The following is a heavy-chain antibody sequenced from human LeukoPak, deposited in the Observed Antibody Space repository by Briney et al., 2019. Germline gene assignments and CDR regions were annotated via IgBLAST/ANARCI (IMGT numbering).Heavy chain of an antibody. V-gene: IGHV3-23*01. CDR3: ARASWVSDPDAVR. Sequence: GGSLRLSCAASGISFRNYAMSWVRQAPARGPEWVSSLRGNDETFYADSVKGRFTLSRDDSRNTVYLQLNNLRVEDTAIYYCARASWVSDPDAVRWGQGTQVTVPS. D-gene: IGHD3-10*01. CDR1: GISFRNYA. CDR2: LRGNDET. J-gene: IGHJ4*02.